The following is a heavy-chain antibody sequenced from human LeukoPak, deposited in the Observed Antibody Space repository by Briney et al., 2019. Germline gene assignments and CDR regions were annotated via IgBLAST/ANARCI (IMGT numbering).Heavy chain of an antibody. CDR3: ATYTSDRASFDY. Sequence: SETLSLTCAVYGGSFSGYYWSWIRQPPGKGLEWIGEINHSGSTNYNPSLKSRVTISVDTSKNQFPLKLSSVTAADTAVYYCATYTSDRASFDYWGQGTLVTVSS. D-gene: IGHD3-22*01. CDR1: GGSFSGYY. CDR2: INHSGST. J-gene: IGHJ4*02. V-gene: IGHV4-34*01.